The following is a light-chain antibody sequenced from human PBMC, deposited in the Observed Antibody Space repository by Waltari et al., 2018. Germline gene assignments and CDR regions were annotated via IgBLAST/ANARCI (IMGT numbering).Light chain of an antibody. CDR3: SSFAGFNNVI. Sequence: QSALTQPPSASGSLGQSVTISCTGPSSNIGGFRFVSWYQQHPGKAPKLIIFEVNKRPSGVPDRFSGSKSGNTASLTVSGLQPEDEAEYFCSSFAGFNNVIFGVGTKVTVL. V-gene: IGLV2-8*01. CDR1: SSNIGGFRF. J-gene: IGLJ2*01. CDR2: EVN.